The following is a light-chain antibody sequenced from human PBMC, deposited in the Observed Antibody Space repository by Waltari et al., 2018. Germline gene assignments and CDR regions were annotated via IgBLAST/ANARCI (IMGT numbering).Light chain of an antibody. CDR1: QNISNY. CDR2: DAS. J-gene: IGKJ3*01. V-gene: IGKV1-33*01. CDR3: QQYDNLPYT. Sequence: DIPLTQSPSSLSASLGDRVTLSCQASQNISNYLAWYQQKPGKAPRLLIYDASNLETGVPARFSGSGSGTEFTLTISSLQSEDIATYYCQQYDNLPYTFGPGTKVEIK.